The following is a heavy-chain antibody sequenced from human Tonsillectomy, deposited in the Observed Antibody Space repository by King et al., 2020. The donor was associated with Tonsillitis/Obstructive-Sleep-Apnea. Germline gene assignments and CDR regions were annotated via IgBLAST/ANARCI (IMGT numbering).Heavy chain of an antibody. Sequence: QLQESGPGLVKPSETLSLTCTVSGGSISSSSYYWGWIRQPPGKGLEWIGSIYYSGSTYYNPSLKSRVTISVDTSKNQFSLKLSSVTAAETAVYYCARLSRYCSGGSCYSDAFDIWGQGTMVTVSS. CDR1: GGSISSSSYY. D-gene: IGHD2-15*01. CDR3: ARLSRYCSGGSCYSDAFDI. CDR2: IYYSGST. V-gene: IGHV4-39*01. J-gene: IGHJ3*02.